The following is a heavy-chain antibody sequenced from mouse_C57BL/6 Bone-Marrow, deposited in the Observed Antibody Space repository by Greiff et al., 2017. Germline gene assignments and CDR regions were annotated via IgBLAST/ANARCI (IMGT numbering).Heavy chain of an antibody. CDR1: GYAFSSSW. CDR3: ARSHYYGSTWYFDV. CDR2: IYPGDGDT. J-gene: IGHJ1*03. Sequence: VQLQQSGPELVKPGASVKISCKASGYAFSSSWMNWVKQRPGKGLEWIGRIYPGDGDTNYNGKFKGKATLTADKSSSTAYMQLSSLTSEDSAVYYCARSHYYGSTWYFDVWGTGTTVTVSS. D-gene: IGHD1-1*01. V-gene: IGHV1-82*01.